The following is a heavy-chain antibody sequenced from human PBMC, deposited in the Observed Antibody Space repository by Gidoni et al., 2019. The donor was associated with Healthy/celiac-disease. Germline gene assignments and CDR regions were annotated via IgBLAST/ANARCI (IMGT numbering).Heavy chain of an antibody. CDR2: ISSSGSTI. V-gene: IGHV3-48*03. CDR1: GFTFSSYE. D-gene: IGHD6-19*01. J-gene: IGHJ4*02. CDR3: ARDSGFGIAVAADY. Sequence: EVQLLESGGGLVQPGGSLRLACAASGFTFSSYEMNWVRQAPGRGLEWVSYISSSGSTIYYAYSVKGRFTISRDNAKNSLYLQMNSLRAEDTAVDYCARDSGFGIAVAADYWGQGTLVTVSS.